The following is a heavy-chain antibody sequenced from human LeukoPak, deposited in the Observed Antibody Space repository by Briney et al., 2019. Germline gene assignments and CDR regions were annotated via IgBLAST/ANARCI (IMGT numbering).Heavy chain of an antibody. Sequence: GESLKISFEGSGYRFTSYWIAWVRQMPGKGLGWMGSIYPGDSDTRYSPSFQGQVTISADKSISTAYLQWSSLKASDTAMYYCARLAGATASFDYWGQGTLVTVSS. CDR2: IYPGDSDT. D-gene: IGHD1-26*01. CDR3: ARLAGATASFDY. J-gene: IGHJ4*02. V-gene: IGHV5-51*01. CDR1: GYRFTSYW.